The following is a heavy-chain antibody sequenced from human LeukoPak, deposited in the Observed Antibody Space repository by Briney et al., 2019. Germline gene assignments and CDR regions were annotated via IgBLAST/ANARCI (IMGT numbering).Heavy chain of an antibody. D-gene: IGHD3-9*01. J-gene: IGHJ4*02. V-gene: IGHV3-30*02. CDR1: GFTFSSYG. CDR3: VKDGSDDILTGYYDLAPDY. Sequence: GGSLRLSCAASGFTFSSYGMHWVRQAPGKGLEWVAFIRYDGSNKYYADSVKGRFTISRDNSKNTLYLQMNSLRAEDTAVYYCVKDGSDDILTGYYDLAPDYWGQGTLVTVSS. CDR2: IRYDGSNK.